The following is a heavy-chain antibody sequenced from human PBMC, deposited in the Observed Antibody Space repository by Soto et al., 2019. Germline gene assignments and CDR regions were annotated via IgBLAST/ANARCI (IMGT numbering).Heavy chain of an antibody. J-gene: IGHJ4*02. Sequence: EVQLVESGGGLVQPGGSLRLSCAASGFTFRTNDMHWVRQAPGKGLEWVAGIGTAADTYYPDSVKGRFTISRENAQTPLYLQMKSLRAGDTAVYYCARGWLRRWYLAYWGQGTLVTVSS. V-gene: IGHV3-13*01. CDR3: ARGWLRRWYLAY. CDR1: GFTFRTND. D-gene: IGHD5-12*01. CDR2: IGTAADT.